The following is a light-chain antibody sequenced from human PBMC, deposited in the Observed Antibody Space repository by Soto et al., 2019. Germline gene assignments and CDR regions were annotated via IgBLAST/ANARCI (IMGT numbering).Light chain of an antibody. J-gene: IGKJ4*01. Sequence: EILMTQSPATLSVSPGERAILSCRASRSVNNNLAWYQQKPGQAPRLLIYGASTRATGIPARFSGSGSGTEFTPSISSLQSEDFAIYYCQQYNNWPPLTFGGGTKVEIK. CDR2: GAS. CDR3: QQYNNWPPLT. CDR1: RSVNNN. V-gene: IGKV3-15*01.